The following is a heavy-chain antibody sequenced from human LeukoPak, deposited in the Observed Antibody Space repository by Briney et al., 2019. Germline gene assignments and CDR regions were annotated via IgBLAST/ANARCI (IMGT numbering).Heavy chain of an antibody. V-gene: IGHV1-8*03. CDR3: ARGAGGRTRRWFDP. CDR2: MNPNSGNT. CDR1: GYTFTSYD. D-gene: IGHD1-1*01. J-gene: IGHJ5*02. Sequence: VASVKVSCKVSGYTFTSYDINWVRQATGQGLEWMGWMNPNSGNTGYAQKFQGRVTITRNTSISTAYMELSSLRSEDTAVYYCARGAGGRTRRWFDPWGQGTLVTVSS.